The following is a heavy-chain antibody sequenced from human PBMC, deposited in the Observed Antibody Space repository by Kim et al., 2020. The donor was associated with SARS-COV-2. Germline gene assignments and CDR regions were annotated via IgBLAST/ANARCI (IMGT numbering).Heavy chain of an antibody. CDR3: ARGDYVWGSYRDY. V-gene: IGHV1-69*04. D-gene: IGHD3-16*02. J-gene: IGHJ4*02. Sequence: NYGQNAQGRVTITADKSTSTAYMELSSLRSEDPAVYYCARGDYVWGSYRDYWGQGTLVTVSS.